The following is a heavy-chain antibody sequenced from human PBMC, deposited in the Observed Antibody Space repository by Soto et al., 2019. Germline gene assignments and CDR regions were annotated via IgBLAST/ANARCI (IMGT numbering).Heavy chain of an antibody. Sequence: GGSLRLSCAASGFTFSSYWMHWVRQAPGKGLVWVSRINSDGSSTSYADSVKGRFTISRDNAKNTLYLQMNSLRAEDTAVYYCASGSNSSGWLYNWFDPWGQGTLVTVSS. V-gene: IGHV3-74*01. CDR3: ASGSNSSGWLYNWFDP. J-gene: IGHJ5*02. CDR1: GFTFSSYW. D-gene: IGHD6-19*01. CDR2: INSDGSST.